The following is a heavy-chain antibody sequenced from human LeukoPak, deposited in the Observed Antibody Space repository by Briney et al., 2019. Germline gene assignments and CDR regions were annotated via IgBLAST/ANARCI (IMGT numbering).Heavy chain of an antibody. V-gene: IGHV4-39*07. J-gene: IGHJ3*02. CDR1: GGSISSSSYY. CDR2: IYYSGST. CDR3: ARDGTTVPRDAFDI. Sequence: SETLSLTCTVSGGSISSSSYYWGWIRQPPGKGLEWIGSIYYSGSTYYNPSLKSRVTISVDTSKNQFSLRLSSVTAADTAVYYCARDGTTVPRDAFDIWGQGTMVTVSS. D-gene: IGHD4-11*01.